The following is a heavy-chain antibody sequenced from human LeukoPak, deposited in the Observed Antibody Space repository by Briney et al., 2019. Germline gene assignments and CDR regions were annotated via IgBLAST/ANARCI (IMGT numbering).Heavy chain of an antibody. V-gene: IGHV3-74*01. J-gene: IGHJ5*02. Sequence: GGSLRLSCAASGFTFNLYWIHWVRQPPGKGLEWLSRISDDGTTTNYADSVKDRFTISSDQAKNTLYLKMHSLRVDDTAVYYCARDSRYHSGWGSYQPYWFDPWGQGTLVTVSS. CDR2: ISDDGTTT. CDR3: ARDSRYHSGWGSYQPYWFDP. CDR1: GFTFNLYW. D-gene: IGHD3-10*01.